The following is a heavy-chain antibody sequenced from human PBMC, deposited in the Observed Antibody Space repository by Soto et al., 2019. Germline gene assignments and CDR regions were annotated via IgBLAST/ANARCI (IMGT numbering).Heavy chain of an antibody. J-gene: IGHJ4*02. CDR2: ISGNGDTT. Sequence: VQLLESGGGLVQPGGSLRLSCGGSGFTFSSYAMIWVHQAPGKGLEWVSGISGNGDTTYYADSLKGRFSISRDNSKNTVYLQMNSLRAEDTAVYYCAKRSPPSDGELFGRPKDWGQGTLVTVSS. D-gene: IGHD6-6*01. V-gene: IGHV3-23*01. CDR1: GFTFSSYA. CDR3: AKRSPPSDGELFGRPKD.